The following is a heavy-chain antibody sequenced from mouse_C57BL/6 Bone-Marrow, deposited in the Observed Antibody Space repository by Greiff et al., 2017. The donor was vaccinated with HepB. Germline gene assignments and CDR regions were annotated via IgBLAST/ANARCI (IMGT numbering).Heavy chain of an antibody. J-gene: IGHJ3*01. Sequence: VQLQQSGAELVRPGASVTLSCTASGYKFTDYEMHWVKQTPVHGLEWIGAIDPETGGTAYTQKFKGKAILTADKSSSTAYMELRSLTSEDAAVYYCTRWGLPWFAYWGQGTLVTVSA. V-gene: IGHV1-15*01. CDR1: GYKFTDYE. CDR2: IDPETGGT. CDR3: TRWGLPWFAY. D-gene: IGHD3-3*01.